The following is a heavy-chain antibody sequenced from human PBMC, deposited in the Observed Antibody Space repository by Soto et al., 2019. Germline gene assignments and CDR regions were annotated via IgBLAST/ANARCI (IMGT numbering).Heavy chain of an antibody. CDR1: GFTFSSYW. Sequence: RLSCAASGFTFSSYWMHCVRQAPGKGLVWFSRINSDGSSTSYADSVKGRFTISRDNAKNTLYLQMNSLRAEDTAVYYCARESRQQLVPPWFDPWGQGTLVTVSS. D-gene: IGHD6-13*01. J-gene: IGHJ5*02. CDR2: INSDGSST. CDR3: ARESRQQLVPPWFDP. V-gene: IGHV3-74*01.